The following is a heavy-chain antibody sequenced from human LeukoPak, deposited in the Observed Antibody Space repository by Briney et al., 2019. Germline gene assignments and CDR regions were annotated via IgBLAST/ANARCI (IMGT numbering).Heavy chain of an antibody. CDR1: GFTFSSYA. CDR2: ISGSGGST. V-gene: IGHV3-23*01. CDR3: ARGIASSIPCWFDP. D-gene: IGHD2-2*02. J-gene: IGHJ5*02. Sequence: PGGSLRLSCAASGFTFSSYAMSWVRQAPGKGLEWVSAISGSGGSTYYADSVKGRFTTSRDNSKNTLYLQMNTLRSEDTAVYYCARGIASSIPCWFDPWGQGTLVTVSS.